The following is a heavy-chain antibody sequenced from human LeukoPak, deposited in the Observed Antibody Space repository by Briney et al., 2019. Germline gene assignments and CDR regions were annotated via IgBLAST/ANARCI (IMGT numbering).Heavy chain of an antibody. Sequence: GGSLRLSCAASDFTFSGSAMHWVRQASGKGLEWVGRIRSKGNNYATAYAASVKGRFTISGDDSKNTAYLQMNSLKTEDTAVYYCTRRFGVNSWWFDPWGQGTLVTVSS. CDR2: IRSKGNNYAT. CDR1: DFTFSGSA. D-gene: IGHD4-23*01. J-gene: IGHJ5*02. CDR3: TRRFGVNSWWFDP. V-gene: IGHV3-73*01.